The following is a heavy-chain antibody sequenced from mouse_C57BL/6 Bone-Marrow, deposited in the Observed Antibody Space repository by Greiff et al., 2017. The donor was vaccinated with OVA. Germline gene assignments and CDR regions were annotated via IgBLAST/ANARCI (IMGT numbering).Heavy chain of an antibody. V-gene: IGHV5-6*01. CDR2: ISSGGSYT. D-gene: IGHD2-1*01. CDR1: GFTFSSYG. Sequence: EVKLQESGGDLVKPGGSLKLSCAASGFTFSSYGMSWVRQTPDKRLEWVATISSGGSYTYYPDSVKGRFTISRDNAKNTLYLQMSSLKSEDTAMYYCARDYYGNYGLRFPHWGQGTTLTVSS. J-gene: IGHJ2*01. CDR3: ARDYYGNYGLRFPH.